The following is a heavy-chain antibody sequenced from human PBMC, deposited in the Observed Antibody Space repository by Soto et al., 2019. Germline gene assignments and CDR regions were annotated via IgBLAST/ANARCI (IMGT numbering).Heavy chain of an antibody. D-gene: IGHD4-4*01. CDR3: AKDSNKYSSSLRGRYFDY. Sequence: GGSLRLSCGASVFPFSSYVMSWVRQAPGKGLEWVSGISGGGSNTFYADYVKGRFTISRDNSKNTLLLQMNSLGAEDTAVYYCAKDSNKYSSSLRGRYFDYWGQGIGVTVPS. J-gene: IGHJ4*02. CDR2: ISGGGSNT. CDR1: VFPFSSYV. V-gene: IGHV3-23*01.